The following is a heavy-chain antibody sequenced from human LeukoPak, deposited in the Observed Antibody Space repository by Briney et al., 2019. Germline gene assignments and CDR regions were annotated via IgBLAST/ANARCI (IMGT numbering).Heavy chain of an antibody. V-gene: IGHV1-18*01. Sequence: ASVKVSCKASGYTFTSYGISWVRQAPGQGLEWMGWINAYNGNTKYAQKVQGRVNMTTDTSTSTAYMEMRSLRFDDTAVYYCASKLIPEQLVLNFWGQGTLATVSS. D-gene: IGHD6-13*01. CDR2: INAYNGNT. J-gene: IGHJ4*02. CDR1: GYTFTSYG. CDR3: ASKLIPEQLVLNF.